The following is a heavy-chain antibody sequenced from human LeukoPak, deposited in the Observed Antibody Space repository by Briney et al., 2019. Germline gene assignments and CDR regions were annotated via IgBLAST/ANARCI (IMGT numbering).Heavy chain of an antibody. J-gene: IGHJ4*02. D-gene: IGHD3-3*01. CDR2: ISWNSGSI. V-gene: IGHV3-23*01. CDR3: AKATVFGVVDYFDY. CDR1: GLTFSTYW. Sequence: GGSLRLSCAASGLTFSTYWMHWVRQAPGKGLEWVSGISWNSGSIGYADSVKGRFTVSRDNSKNTLYLQMNSLRAEDTAVYYCAKATVFGVVDYFDYWGQGTLVTVSS.